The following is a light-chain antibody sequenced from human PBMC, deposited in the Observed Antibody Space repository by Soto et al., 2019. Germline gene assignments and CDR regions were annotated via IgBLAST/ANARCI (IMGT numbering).Light chain of an antibody. V-gene: IGKV3-15*01. CDR3: QQYGDWSLT. J-gene: IGKJ4*01. CDR1: QSVGNN. CDR2: ATS. Sequence: EIVLTQSPATLSVSPGESATLSCRASQSVGNNFGCYQQKPGQAPRRLIFATSTRATGVPARFSGSGSGTEFTLIISSLQSEDFAVYYCQQYGDWSLTFGGGDKVEIE.